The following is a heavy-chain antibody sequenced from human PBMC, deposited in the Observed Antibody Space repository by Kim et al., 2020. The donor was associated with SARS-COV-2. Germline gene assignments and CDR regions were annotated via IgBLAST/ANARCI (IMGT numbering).Heavy chain of an antibody. CDR1: GFTFSSYS. Sequence: GGSLRLSCAASGFTFSSYSMNWVRQAPGKGLEWVSSISSSSSYIYYADSVKGRFTISRDNAKNSLYLQMNSLRAEDTAVYYCARDHNDFWSGEAGWFDPWGQGTLVTVSS. D-gene: IGHD3-3*01. J-gene: IGHJ5*02. V-gene: IGHV3-21*01. CDR2: ISSSSSYI. CDR3: ARDHNDFWSGEAGWFDP.